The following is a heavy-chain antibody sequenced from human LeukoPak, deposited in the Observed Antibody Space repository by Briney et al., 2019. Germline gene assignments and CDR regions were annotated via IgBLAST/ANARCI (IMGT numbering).Heavy chain of an antibody. CDR3: AGENKGTYWYYALDV. V-gene: IGHV3-23*01. J-gene: IGHJ6*02. Sequence: GGSLRLSCAASGFTFSSYAMSWVRQAPGKGLEWVSVITGSGNAVLYAASVKGRFTISRDNSKNTLYLQMNSLSPEDTAIYYCAGENKGTYWYYALDVWAKGPRSPSP. CDR1: GFTFSSYA. D-gene: IGHD2-21*01. CDR2: ITGSGNAV.